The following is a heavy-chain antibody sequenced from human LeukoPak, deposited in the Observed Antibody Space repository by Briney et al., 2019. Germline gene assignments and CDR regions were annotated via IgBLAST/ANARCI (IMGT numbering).Heavy chain of an antibody. CDR2: IYYSGST. CDR1: GGSISSGGYY. Sequence: SETLSLTCTVSGGSISSGGYYWSWIRQHPGKGLEWIGYIYYSGSTYYNPSLKSRVTISVDTSKNQFSLKLSSVTAADTAVYYCARFVDTAMVIDYWGQGTLVTVSS. CDR3: ARFVDTAMVIDY. V-gene: IGHV4-31*03. J-gene: IGHJ4*02. D-gene: IGHD5-18*01.